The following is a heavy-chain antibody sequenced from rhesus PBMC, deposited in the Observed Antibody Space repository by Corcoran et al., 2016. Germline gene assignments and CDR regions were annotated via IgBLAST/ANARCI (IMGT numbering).Heavy chain of an antibody. CDR1: GGSIGGYYY. V-gene: IGHV4-73*01. CDR2: IYGNSAST. Sequence: QVQLQQWGEGLVKPSETLSLTCAVYGGSIGGYYYWSWIRQPPGKGLEWIGYIYGNSASTNYNPSLKNRVTISKDTSKNQFSLKLSSVTAADTAVYYCARATPYYYDSGPRFDVWGPGVLVTVSS. D-gene: IGHD3-28*01. J-gene: IGHJ5-1*01. CDR3: ARATPYYYDSGPRFDV.